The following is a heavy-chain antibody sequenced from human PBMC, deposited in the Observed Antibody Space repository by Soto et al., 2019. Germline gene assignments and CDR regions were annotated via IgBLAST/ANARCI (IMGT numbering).Heavy chain of an antibody. CDR2: ITGSGGGT. D-gene: IGHD6-13*01. J-gene: IGHJ4*02. CDR1: GFTFSNYA. Sequence: EVQLLESGGGLVQPGGSVRLSCAASGFTFSNYAMTWVRQAPGKGLEWVSVITGSGGGTYFVDSVKGRFTISRDNSKNTVYLQMNSLRAEDTALYYCAKRPLTAAGFDYWGQGTLVTVSS. V-gene: IGHV3-23*01. CDR3: AKRPLTAAGFDY.